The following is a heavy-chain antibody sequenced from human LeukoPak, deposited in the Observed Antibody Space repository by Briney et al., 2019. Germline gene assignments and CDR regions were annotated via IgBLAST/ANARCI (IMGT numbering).Heavy chain of an antibody. V-gene: IGHV4-59*01. CDR2: IYNSGTI. CDR3: ARSDRDLWYFDL. CDR1: GGSISSYY. Sequence: KPSETLSLTCTVSGGSISSYYWSWIRQPPGKGLEWIGYIYNSGTIKYNPSLKSRVTISVDTSKNQFSLKLSSVTAADTAVCYCARSDRDLWYFDLWGRGTLVTVSS. J-gene: IGHJ2*01.